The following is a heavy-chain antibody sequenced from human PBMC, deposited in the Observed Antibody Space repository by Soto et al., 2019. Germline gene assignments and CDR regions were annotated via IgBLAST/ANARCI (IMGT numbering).Heavy chain of an antibody. CDR1: GYAFTTYY. J-gene: IGHJ5*02. D-gene: IGHD3-10*01. CDR2: INPSGGRT. V-gene: IGHV1-46*01. CDR3: ARDGCITATCAGGGNWFDP. Sequence: QVQLVQSGAEVKKPGASVKVSCKASGYAFTTYYMHWVRQAPGQGLEWLGIINPSGGRTTYAQNFQGRVTMTRDTSTSTLYMELSSLRSEDTAVYYCARDGCITATCAGGGNWFDPWGQGTPVTVSS.